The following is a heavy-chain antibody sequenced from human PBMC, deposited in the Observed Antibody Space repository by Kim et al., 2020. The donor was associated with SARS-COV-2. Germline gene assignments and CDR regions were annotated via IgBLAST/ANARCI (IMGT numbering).Heavy chain of an antibody. CDR2: ISGSGGST. CDR3: AQDPVITMVRGGNWFDP. Sequence: GGSLRLSCAASGFTFSSYAMSWVRQAPGKGLEWVSAISGSGGSTYYADSVKGRFTISRDNSKNTLYLQMNSLRAEDTAVYYCAQDPVITMVRGGNWFDPWGQGTLVTVSS. J-gene: IGHJ5*02. CDR1: GFTFSSYA. D-gene: IGHD3-10*01. V-gene: IGHV3-23*01.